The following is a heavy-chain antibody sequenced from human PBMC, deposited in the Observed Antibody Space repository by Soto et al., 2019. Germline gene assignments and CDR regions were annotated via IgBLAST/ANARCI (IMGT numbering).Heavy chain of an antibody. CDR2: IYYSGST. V-gene: IGHV4-59*01. J-gene: IGHJ2*01. Sequence: QVQLQESGPGLVKPSETLSLTCTVSGGSISSYYWSWIRQPPGKGLEWIGYIYYSGSTNYNPSLKSRVTISVDTSKNQFSLKLSSVTAADTAVYYCAREKAPGYFDLWGRGPLVTVSS. CDR3: AREKAPGYFDL. CDR1: GGSISSYY.